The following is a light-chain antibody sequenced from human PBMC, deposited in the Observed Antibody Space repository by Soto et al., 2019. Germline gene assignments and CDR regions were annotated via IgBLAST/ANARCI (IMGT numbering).Light chain of an antibody. CDR3: QHYNSFPWT. CDR1: QSINSW. Sequence: DIQMTQSPSTPSASVGDRVTITCRASQSINSWLAWYQQKSGKTPKPLIYEASSLQSGVQSRFSGSGSGTEFTLNISSLQPDDSATYYCQHYNSFPWTFGQGNKVEIK. V-gene: IGKV1-5*03. CDR2: EAS. J-gene: IGKJ1*01.